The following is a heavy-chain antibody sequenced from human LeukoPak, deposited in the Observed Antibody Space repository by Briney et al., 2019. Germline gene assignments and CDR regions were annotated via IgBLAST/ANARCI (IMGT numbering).Heavy chain of an antibody. CDR1: GGSISSSNYY. J-gene: IGHJ4*02. V-gene: IGHV4-39*07. CDR2: IYSSGSS. D-gene: IGHD3-16*02. CDR3: ARGGDYDYVWGSYRMLDY. Sequence: SETLSLTCTVSGGSISSSNYYWGWIRQAPGKGLEWIGNIYSSGSSSYNPSLKSRVAISVGTSKNQFSLKLSSVTAADTAVYYCARGGDYDYVWGSYRMLDYWGQGTLVTVSS.